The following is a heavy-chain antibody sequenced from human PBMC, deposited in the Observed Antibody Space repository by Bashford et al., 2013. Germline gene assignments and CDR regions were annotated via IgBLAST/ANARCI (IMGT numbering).Heavy chain of an antibody. D-gene: IGHD1-14*01. CDR3: ARWGLGPGTATYSFHY. Sequence: SETLSLSCAVYGESFNGHYWSWIRQPPERGLEWIGEIIHPGGANYNPSLKSRATISVDPSKNQFSLKLTSVTAADTAVYYCARWGLGPGTATYSFHYWGHGDLVTVSS. J-gene: IGHJ4*01. CDR1: GESFNGHY. CDR2: IIHPGGA. V-gene: IGHV4-34*12.